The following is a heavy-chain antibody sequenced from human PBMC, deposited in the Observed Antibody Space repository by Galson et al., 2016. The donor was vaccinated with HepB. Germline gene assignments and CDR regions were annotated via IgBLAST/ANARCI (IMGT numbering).Heavy chain of an antibody. CDR1: GFAFRTYS. Sequence: SLRLSCAASGFAFRTYSMHWVRQAPGKGLEWVAVMSYAGSNEYYADSVKGRFTISRDNSKNTLYLQMNSLRAEDTAVYYCAKDRRLLWFGEFNYYMDVWGKGTTVTVSS. CDR2: MSYAGSNE. J-gene: IGHJ6*03. CDR3: AKDRRLLWFGEFNYYMDV. V-gene: IGHV3-30*18. D-gene: IGHD3-10*01.